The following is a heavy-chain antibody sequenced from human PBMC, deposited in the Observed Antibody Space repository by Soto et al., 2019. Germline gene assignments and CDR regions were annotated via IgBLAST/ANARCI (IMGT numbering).Heavy chain of an antibody. J-gene: IGHJ6*02. CDR2: ITDNGGST. V-gene: IGHV3-23*01. Sequence: PGGSLRLSCAASGFTFSRDGMSWVRQAPGKGLEWVSLITDNGGSTYYADSVKGRFTISRDNSKNTLYLQMNSLRAEDTAVYYCARSPQVAARPDGMDVWGQGTTVTVSS. CDR1: GFTFSRDG. CDR3: ARSPQVAARPDGMDV. D-gene: IGHD2-15*01.